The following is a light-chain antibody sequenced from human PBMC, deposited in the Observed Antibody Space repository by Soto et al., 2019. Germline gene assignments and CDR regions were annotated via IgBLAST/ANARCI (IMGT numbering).Light chain of an antibody. V-gene: IGLV2-14*01. CDR1: SSDIGGYNA. CDR3: NSFRVSHLYV. CDR2: EVT. Sequence: QSVLTQPASVSGSPGQTITISCTGTSSDIGGYNAVSWYQHHPGKAPKLIIYEVTHRPSGVSDRCSASKSGNTASLTISGPQAEDEADYYCNSFRVSHLYVFGTGGKVTVL. J-gene: IGLJ1*01.